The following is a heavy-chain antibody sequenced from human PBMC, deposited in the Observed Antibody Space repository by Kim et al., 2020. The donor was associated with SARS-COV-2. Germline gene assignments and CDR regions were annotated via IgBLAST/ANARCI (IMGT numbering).Heavy chain of an antibody. Sequence: GGSLRLSCAASGFTFSSYGMHWVRQAPGKGLEWVAVISYDGSNKYYADSVKGRFTISRDNSKNTLYLQMNSLRAEDTAVYYCAKIHSSWYVVGGFDYWGQGTLVTVSS. CDR1: GFTFSSYG. J-gene: IGHJ4*02. D-gene: IGHD6-13*01. CDR2: ISYDGSNK. CDR3: AKIHSSWYVVGGFDY. V-gene: IGHV3-30*18.